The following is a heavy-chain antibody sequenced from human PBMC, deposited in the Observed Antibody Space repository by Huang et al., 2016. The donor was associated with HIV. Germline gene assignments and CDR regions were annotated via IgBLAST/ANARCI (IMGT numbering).Heavy chain of an antibody. D-gene: IGHD3-22*01. CDR2: ISTNNGDT. J-gene: IGHJ4*02. CDR3: GGSSGYWSFDY. CDR1: DYTFTSYG. V-gene: IGHV1-18*04. Sequence: QVQLVQSGGEVMKPGASVKVSCKASDYTFTSYGISWVRQAPGQGLEWMGWISTNNGDTNYAQKFQGRVTMTTDTSTSTAYMELRSLRSDDTAVYYCGGSSGYWSFDYWGQGTLVTVSS.